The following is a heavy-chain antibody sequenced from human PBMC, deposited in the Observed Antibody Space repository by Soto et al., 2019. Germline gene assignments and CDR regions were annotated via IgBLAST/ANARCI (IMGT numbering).Heavy chain of an antibody. V-gene: IGHV1-24*01. CDR3: ATGLYSRTWYPPFDY. CDR1: GYTFTSYY. J-gene: IGHJ4*02. Sequence: ASVTVSCKASGYTFTSYYMHWVRQAPGQGPEWMGGFEPEAGETIYAQKFQGRVTMTEDTSTDTAYMELSSLRSEDTAVYYCATGLYSRTWYPPFDYWGQGTLVTVSS. D-gene: IGHD6-13*01. CDR2: FEPEAGET.